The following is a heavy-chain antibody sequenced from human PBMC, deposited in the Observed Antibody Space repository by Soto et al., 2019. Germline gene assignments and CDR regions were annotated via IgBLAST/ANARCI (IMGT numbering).Heavy chain of an antibody. Sequence: QVQLVQSGVEVKKPGASVKVSCKASGYTFISHGISWVRQAPGQGLEWMGWISGKNGNTNYAQKLQGRVTLTTDTSTSTAYMELRSLRSDDTAVYYCARAGPVSGNHAFDIWGQGTLVTVSS. J-gene: IGHJ3*02. CDR2: ISGKNGNT. V-gene: IGHV1-18*04. D-gene: IGHD6-19*01. CDR3: ARAGPVSGNHAFDI. CDR1: GYTFISHG.